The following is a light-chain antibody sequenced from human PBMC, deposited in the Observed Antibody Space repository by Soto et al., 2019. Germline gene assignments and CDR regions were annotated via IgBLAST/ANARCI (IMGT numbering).Light chain of an antibody. CDR3: SSYTSSSTLV. V-gene: IGLV2-14*01. CDR1: SSDVGGYNY. Sequence: QSVLTQPASVSGSPVQSITISCTGTSSDVGGYNYVSWYQRHPGKAPKLMIYDVSNRPSGVSNRFSGSKSGNTASLTISGLQAEDEADYYCSSYTSSSTLVFGTGTKVTVL. CDR2: DVS. J-gene: IGLJ1*01.